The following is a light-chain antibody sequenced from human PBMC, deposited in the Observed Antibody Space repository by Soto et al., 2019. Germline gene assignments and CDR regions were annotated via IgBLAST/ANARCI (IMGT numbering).Light chain of an antibody. Sequence: DIQMTQSPSTLSASVGDRVTITCRASQSISRWLAWYQQKPGKGPKLLIYDASSLESGVPSRFNGSGSGTEVTLTIISLQPGDGETDCWPQSDTYAFTFGGG. V-gene: IGKV1-5*01. CDR1: QSISRW. CDR3: PQSDTYAFT. CDR2: DAS. J-gene: IGKJ4*01.